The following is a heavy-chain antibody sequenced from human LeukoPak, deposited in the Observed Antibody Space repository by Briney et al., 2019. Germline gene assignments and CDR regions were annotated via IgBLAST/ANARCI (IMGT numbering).Heavy chain of an antibody. CDR3: ARVVDYYDSSAYFDALDI. D-gene: IGHD3-22*01. CDR1: GFSFHDSG. J-gene: IGHJ3*02. CDR2: ISWHSTNR. V-gene: IGHV3-20*04. Sequence: GGSLRLSCAASGFSFHDSGMTWVRQVPGKGLEWVSGISWHSTNRGYADSVKGRFTISRDNAKNSLYLQMSSLRAEDTALYYCARVVDYYDSSAYFDALDIWGQGTMVTVSS.